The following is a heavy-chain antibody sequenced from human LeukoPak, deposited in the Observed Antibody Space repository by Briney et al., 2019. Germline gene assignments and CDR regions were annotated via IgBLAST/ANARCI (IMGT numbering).Heavy chain of an antibody. Sequence: GASVKVSCKASGYTFTGYYMHWVRQAPGQGLEWMGWINPNSGGTNYAQKFQGRVTMTRDTSISTAYMELSRLRSDDTAVYYCARLRGYSYGTIEYNWFDPWGQGTLVTVSS. CDR3: ARLRGYSYGTIEYNWFDP. CDR2: INPNSGGT. CDR1: GYTFTGYY. V-gene: IGHV1-2*02. D-gene: IGHD5-18*01. J-gene: IGHJ5*02.